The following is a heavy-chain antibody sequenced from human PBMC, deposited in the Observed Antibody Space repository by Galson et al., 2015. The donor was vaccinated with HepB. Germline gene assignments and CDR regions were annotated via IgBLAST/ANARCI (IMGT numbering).Heavy chain of an antibody. D-gene: IGHD5-18*01. CDR1: GFAFSTYS. Sequence: SLRLSCAASGFAFSTYSMNWVRQAPGKGLEWISYIGSGGSTIYYAVSVKSRFTISRDNAKNSLSLQMNSLRDEDTAVYYCARAFGYGASDYWGQGTLVTVSS. CDR3: ARAFGYGASDY. V-gene: IGHV3-48*02. CDR2: IGSGGSTI. J-gene: IGHJ4*02.